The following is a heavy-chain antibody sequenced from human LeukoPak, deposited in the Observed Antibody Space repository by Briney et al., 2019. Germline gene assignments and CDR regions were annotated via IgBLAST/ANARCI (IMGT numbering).Heavy chain of an antibody. D-gene: IGHD3-22*01. V-gene: IGHV3-23*01. J-gene: IGHJ4*02. CDR3: ARDRPDYYGSDGHYYRRDGDY. CDR2: ITSRGEST. CDR1: GFTFSIYA. Sequence: GGSLRLXCAASGFTFSIYAMSWVRQAPGKELQLVSSITSRGESTWYVDSVKGRFTITRDNSENTLYLQMHSLRAEDTAVYHCARDRPDYYGSDGHYYRRDGDYWGRGTLVSVSS.